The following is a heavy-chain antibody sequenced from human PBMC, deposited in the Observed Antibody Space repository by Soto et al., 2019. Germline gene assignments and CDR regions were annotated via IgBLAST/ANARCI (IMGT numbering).Heavy chain of an antibody. V-gene: IGHV4-39*01. CDR3: ARSGSWSFNT. CDR2: IYYIGTT. Sequence: QLLLQESGPGLVKPSETLSLTCTVTGDSISSSSYFWGWIRQPPGKGLEWIASIYYIGTTYYSPSRQSRVTISVDTTTDQCSLEVTSVTAADTALYYCARSGSWSFNTWGRGTLVTVSS. D-gene: IGHD6-13*01. CDR1: GDSISSSSYF. J-gene: IGHJ5*02.